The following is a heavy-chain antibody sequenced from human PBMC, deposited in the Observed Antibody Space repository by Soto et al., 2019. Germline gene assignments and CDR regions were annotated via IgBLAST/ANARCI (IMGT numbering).Heavy chain of an antibody. D-gene: IGHD1-1*01. Sequence: LRLSCAASGLMFNAYGMHWVRQAPGKGLEWVAVISFDGSNQYYEESVKGRFTISRDNSMDTVYLQMHSLRAEDTAVYFCVKAGTMTGTGTTPRSFDIWGRGTMVTVSS. CDR2: ISFDGSNQ. J-gene: IGHJ3*02. CDR1: GLMFNAYG. CDR3: VKAGTMTGTGTTPRSFDI. V-gene: IGHV3-30*18.